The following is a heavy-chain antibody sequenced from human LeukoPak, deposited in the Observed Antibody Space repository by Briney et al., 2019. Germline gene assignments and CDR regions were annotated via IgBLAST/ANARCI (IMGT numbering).Heavy chain of an antibody. CDR3: ARDAPGNTALDY. CDR1: GFTFSIHW. Sequence: GGSLRLSCAASGFTFSIHWMHWVRQPPGKGLVWVSRINSDGSSTSYADSVKGRFTISRDNAKNTLYLQMNSLRVEDTALYYCARDAPGNTALDYWGQGSLVTVSS. V-gene: IGHV3-74*01. J-gene: IGHJ4*02. D-gene: IGHD5-18*01. CDR2: INSDGSST.